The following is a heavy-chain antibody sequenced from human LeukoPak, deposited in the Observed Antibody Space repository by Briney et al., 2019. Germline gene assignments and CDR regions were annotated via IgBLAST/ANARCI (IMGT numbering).Heavy chain of an antibody. J-gene: IGHJ4*02. D-gene: IGHD3-3*01. Sequence: GSSVKVSCKASGGTFSSYAISWVRQAPGQGLEWMGGIIPIFGTANYAQKFQGRVTITTDESTSTAYMELSSLRSEDTAVYYCAGMNYDFWSGYFLGFDYWGQGTLVTVSS. CDR1: GGTFSSYA. V-gene: IGHV1-69*05. CDR3: AGMNYDFWSGYFLGFDY. CDR2: IIPIFGTA.